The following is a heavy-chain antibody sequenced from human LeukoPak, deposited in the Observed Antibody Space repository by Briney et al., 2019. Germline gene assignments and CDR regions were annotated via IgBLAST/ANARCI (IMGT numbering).Heavy chain of an antibody. J-gene: IGHJ4*02. CDR1: GYTFTGYY. V-gene: IGHV1-2*02. Sequence: ASVKVSCKASGYTFTGYYMHWVRQAPGHGLEWMGWINPNSGGTNYAQKFQGRVTMTRDTSISTAYMELSRLRSDDTAVYYCARADSSGWYFDYWGQGTLVTVSS. CDR3: ARADSSGWYFDY. CDR2: INPNSGGT. D-gene: IGHD6-19*01.